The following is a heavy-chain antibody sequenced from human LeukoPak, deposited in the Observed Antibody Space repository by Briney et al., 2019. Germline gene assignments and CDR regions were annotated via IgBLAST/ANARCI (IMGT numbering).Heavy chain of an antibody. CDR2: IKEDESAK. D-gene: IGHD1-26*01. CDR1: GHTFSSYD. J-gene: IGHJ4*02. V-gene: IGHV3-7*01. Sequence: GGSLRLSCAASGHTFSSYDMNWVRQAPGKGLEWVANIKEDESAKHQADSVKGRFTISRDNAQNSVYLQMSSLRGEDTAVYYCARDVGGSLDYWGQGTLVTVSS. CDR3: ARDVGGSLDY.